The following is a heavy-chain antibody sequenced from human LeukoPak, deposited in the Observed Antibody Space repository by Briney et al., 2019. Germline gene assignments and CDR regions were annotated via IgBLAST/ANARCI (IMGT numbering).Heavy chain of an antibody. D-gene: IGHD2-8*02. CDR1: GSTFSRYW. Sequence: GSLRLSCAASGSTFSRYWMSWARQAPGKGLEWVANIKQDGSEKYYVDSVKGRFTISRDNAKNSLYLQMNSLRAEDTAVYYCGRDVSRGAGGAFDIRGQGTMVTVSS. J-gene: IGHJ3*02. CDR2: IKQDGSEK. V-gene: IGHV3-7*01. CDR3: GRDVSRGAGGAFDI.